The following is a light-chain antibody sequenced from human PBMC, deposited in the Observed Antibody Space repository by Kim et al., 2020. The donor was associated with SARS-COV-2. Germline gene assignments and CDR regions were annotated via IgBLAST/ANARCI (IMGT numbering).Light chain of an antibody. CDR3: QQYGSSPLT. Sequence: APGERAAVPYRASQIVSRSYLAWYQQKHGQAPRLLIYGASSRATGIPDRFSGSGSETDFSLTISGLEPEDFAVYYCQQYGSSPLTFGGGTRMEIK. V-gene: IGKV3-20*01. CDR2: GAS. CDR1: QIVSRSY. J-gene: IGKJ5*01.